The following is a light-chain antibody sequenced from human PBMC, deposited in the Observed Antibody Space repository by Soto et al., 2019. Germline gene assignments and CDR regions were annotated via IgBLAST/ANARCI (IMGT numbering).Light chain of an antibody. CDR1: SKDVGGYNY. CDR3: SSYSYTINLYV. Sequence: QSVLTQPASVSGFPGQSITISCTGTSKDVGGYNYVSWYQKHPGKAPKLKIYNVNKRPSGVSNRFSGSKSGNTASLTISGIQAEDEADYYCSSYSYTINLYVFGTGTMVTV. CDR2: NVN. J-gene: IGLJ1*01. V-gene: IGLV2-14*01.